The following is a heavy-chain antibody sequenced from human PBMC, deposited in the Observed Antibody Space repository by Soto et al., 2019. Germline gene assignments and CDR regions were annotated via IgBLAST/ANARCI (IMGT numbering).Heavy chain of an antibody. CDR3: ARVEMATIHYFDD. D-gene: IGHD2-21*01. CDR1: GFTFSSYG. Sequence: GGSLRLSCAASGFTFSSYGMHWVRQAPGKGLEWVAVISYDGSNKYYADSVKGRFTISRDNAKNSLYLQMNSLRAEDTAVYYCARVEMATIHYFDDWGQGTLVTVSS. J-gene: IGHJ4*02. CDR2: ISYDGSNK. V-gene: IGHV3-30*03.